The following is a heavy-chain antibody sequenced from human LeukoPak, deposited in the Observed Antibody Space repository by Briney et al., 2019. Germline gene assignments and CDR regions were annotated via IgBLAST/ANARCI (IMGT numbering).Heavy chain of an antibody. D-gene: IGHD3-3*01. V-gene: IGHV3-49*04. CDR2: IRSKGYGGTT. CDR1: GFSFGDYA. CDR3: STSYYDFWSAF. Sequence: GGSLRLSCKGSGFSFGDYAMTWVRQAPGKGLEWVGFIRSKGYGGTTEYAASVKGRFTISRDDSKSIAYLQMNSLKTEDTAVYYCSTSYYDFWSAFWGQGTLVTVS. J-gene: IGHJ4*02.